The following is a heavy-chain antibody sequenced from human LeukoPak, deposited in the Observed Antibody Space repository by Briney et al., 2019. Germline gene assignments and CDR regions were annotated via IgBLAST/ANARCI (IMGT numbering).Heavy chain of an antibody. CDR1: GGSISSYY. CDR2: IYYSGST. V-gene: IGHV4-59*01. Sequence: SETLSLTCTVSGGSISSYYWSWIRQPPGKGLEWIGYIYYSGSTNYNPSLKRRVTISVDTSKNQFSLKLSSVTAADTAVYYCARSPVDTVGDYFDYWGQGTLVTVSS. CDR3: ARSPVDTVGDYFDY. J-gene: IGHJ4*02. D-gene: IGHD5-18*01.